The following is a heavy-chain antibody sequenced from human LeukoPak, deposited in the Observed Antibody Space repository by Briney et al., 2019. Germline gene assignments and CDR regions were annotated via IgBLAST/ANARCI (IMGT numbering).Heavy chain of an antibody. CDR3: AREYCSGGSCYPDVLSNWFDP. CDR2: IIPIFGTA. V-gene: IGHV1-69*13. D-gene: IGHD2-15*01. Sequence: SVKVSCKASGYTFTSYDINWVRQAPGQGLEWMGGIIPIFGTANYAQKFQGRVTITADESTSTAYMELSSLRSEDTAVYYCAREYCSGGSCYPDVLSNWFDPWGQGTLVTVSS. CDR1: GYTFTSYD. J-gene: IGHJ5*02.